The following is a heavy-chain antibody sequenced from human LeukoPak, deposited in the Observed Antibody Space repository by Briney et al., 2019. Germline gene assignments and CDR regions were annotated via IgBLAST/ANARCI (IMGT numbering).Heavy chain of an antibody. Sequence: HGRSLRLSCGASGFTFSSYGMHWVRQAPGKGLEWVAVISYDGSNKYYADSVKGRFTISRDNSKNTLYLQMNSLRAEDTAVYYCAKDRGIVLMVYAPPYGMDVWGQGTTVTVSS. CDR1: GFTFSSYG. CDR2: ISYDGSNK. V-gene: IGHV3-30*18. J-gene: IGHJ6*02. CDR3: AKDRGIVLMVYAPPYGMDV. D-gene: IGHD2-8*01.